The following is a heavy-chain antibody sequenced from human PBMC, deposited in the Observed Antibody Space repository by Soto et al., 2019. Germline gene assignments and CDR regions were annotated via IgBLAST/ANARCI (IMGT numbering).Heavy chain of an antibody. J-gene: IGHJ4*02. V-gene: IGHV1-8*01. D-gene: IGHD6-19*01. CDR1: GYTFTSYD. CDR3: AREYSSGWSKD. CDR2: MNPNSGNT. Sequence: QVQLVQSGAEVQKPGASVQVSCKASGYTFTSYDINWVRQATGQGLEWMGWMNPNSGNTGYEQKFQGRVTMTRNTSISTAYMERSSLRSEDTAVYYFAREYSSGWSKDWGQGTLVTVSS.